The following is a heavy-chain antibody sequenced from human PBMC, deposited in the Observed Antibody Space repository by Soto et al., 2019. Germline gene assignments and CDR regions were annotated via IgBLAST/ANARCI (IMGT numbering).Heavy chain of an antibody. J-gene: IGHJ6*02. CDR1: GFIFNKSP. V-gene: IGHV3-21*01. D-gene: IGHD2-2*01. CDR2: ITSTSSYT. Sequence: EGQLVESGGGLVKPGGSLRLSCAASGFIFNKSPMNWVRRAPGKGLQWVSYITSTSSYTYYADSVKGRFTISRDNAKNSLYLQWSSLRAEDTAVYYCARQKCTATSCNHGMDVWGQGTTGTGSS. CDR3: ARQKCTATSCNHGMDV.